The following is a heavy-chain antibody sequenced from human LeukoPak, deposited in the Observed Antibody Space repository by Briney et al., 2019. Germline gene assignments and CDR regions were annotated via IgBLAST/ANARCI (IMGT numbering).Heavy chain of an antibody. V-gene: IGHV3-48*01. J-gene: IGHJ6*03. CDR1: GFAFSSNS. CDR2: ISSSSSTI. CDR3: ARDSELRYFDWLPTNYYYYYYMDV. Sequence: GGSLRLSCAASGFAFSSNSMNWVRQAPGKGLEWVSYISSSSSTIYYADSVKGRFTISRDNAKNSLYLQMNSLRAEDTAVYYCARDSELRYFDWLPTNYYYYYYMDVWGKGTTVTVSS. D-gene: IGHD3-9*01.